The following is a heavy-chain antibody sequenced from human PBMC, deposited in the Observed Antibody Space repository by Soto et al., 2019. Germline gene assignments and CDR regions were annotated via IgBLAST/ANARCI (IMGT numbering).Heavy chain of an antibody. J-gene: IGHJ3*02. V-gene: IGHV4-59*01. CDR1: GGSISSYY. CDR2: IYYSGT. Sequence: QVQLQESGPGLVKPSETLSLTCSVSGGSISSYYWSWIRQPPGKGLEWIAYIYYSGTSYNPSLKGRVAISLDTSKNQFSLKLSSVTAADTAVYYCARTYDGSGPNSGGYAFDIWGQGTMVTVSS. D-gene: IGHD3-22*01. CDR3: ARTYDGSGPNSGGYAFDI.